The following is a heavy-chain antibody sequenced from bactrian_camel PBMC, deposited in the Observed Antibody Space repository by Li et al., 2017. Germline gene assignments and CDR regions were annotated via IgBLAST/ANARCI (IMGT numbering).Heavy chain of an antibody. J-gene: IGHJ6*01. CDR2: TISCDGDT. CDR1: GFTCDGSE. D-gene: IGHD2*01. V-gene: IGHV3S63*01. CDR3: AKDLGRDTYCSGYYCYTTTRAFGA. Sequence: HVQLVESGGDSVQAGGSLRLSCTASGFTCDGSEMVWFRQAPGNECELVSTISCDGDTYYADSVKGRFTISKDNAEDTVYLQLSNLKTEDTAMYYCAKDLGRDTYCSGYYCYTTTRAFGAWGQGTQVTVS.